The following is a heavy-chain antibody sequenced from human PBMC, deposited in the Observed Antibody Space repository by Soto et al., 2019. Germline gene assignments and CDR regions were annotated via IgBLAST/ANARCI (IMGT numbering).Heavy chain of an antibody. Sequence: PAETLSLTCTVSGGSISSGDYYWVWIRHPPGKGLEWIGYIYYSGSTYYNPSLKSRVTISVDTSKNQFSLKLSSVTAADTAVYYCARDRGDINWFDPWGQGTLVTVSS. CDR2: IYYSGST. CDR1: GGSISSGDYY. J-gene: IGHJ5*02. CDR3: ARDRGDINWFDP. D-gene: IGHD3-9*01. V-gene: IGHV4-30-4*01.